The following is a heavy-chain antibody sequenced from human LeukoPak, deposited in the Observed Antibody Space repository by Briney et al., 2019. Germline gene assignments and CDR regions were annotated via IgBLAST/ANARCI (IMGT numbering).Heavy chain of an antibody. CDR3: ARVTYGEGNWFDP. CDR1: GYTFTGYY. D-gene: IGHD3-16*01. Sequence: ASVKVSCKASGYTFTGYYMHWVRQAPGQGLEWMGWINPNSGGTNYAQKFQGRVTMTRDTSISTAYMELSRLRSDDTAVYYCARVTYGEGNWFDPWGQGTLVTVSS. V-gene: IGHV1-2*02. J-gene: IGHJ5*02. CDR2: INPNSGGT.